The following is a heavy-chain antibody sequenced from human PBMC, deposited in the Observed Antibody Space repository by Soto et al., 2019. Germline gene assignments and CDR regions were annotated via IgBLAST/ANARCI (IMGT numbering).Heavy chain of an antibody. D-gene: IGHD2-21*01. Sequence: QVQLVESGGGVVQPGRSLRLSCAASGFTFSHHGMHWVRQAPGKGLEWLTVVSSDGSITYDADTVRGRFASSRDNSKNSLYLHMKSLRTEDTAVYYCAKESDYYSNSKWSFDSWGQGILVTVSS. V-gene: IGHV3-30*18. J-gene: IGHJ4*02. CDR3: AKESDYYSNSKWSFDS. CDR1: GFTFSHHG. CDR2: VSSDGSIT.